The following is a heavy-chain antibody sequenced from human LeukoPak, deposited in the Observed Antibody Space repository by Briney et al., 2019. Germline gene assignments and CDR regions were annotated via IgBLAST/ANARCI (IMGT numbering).Heavy chain of an antibody. Sequence: GGSLRLSCAASGFTFSDYYMEWVRQAPGKGLVWVGRIRNRVNSYTTEYAATVKGRFTISRDGSKNSLYLQMNSLKVEDTGVYYCGRVNDSSWSGAFLDNWGQGTLVSVSS. CDR1: GFTFSDYY. CDR3: GRVNDSSWSGAFLDN. J-gene: IGHJ4*02. D-gene: IGHD6-13*01. V-gene: IGHV3-72*01. CDR2: IRNRVNSYTT.